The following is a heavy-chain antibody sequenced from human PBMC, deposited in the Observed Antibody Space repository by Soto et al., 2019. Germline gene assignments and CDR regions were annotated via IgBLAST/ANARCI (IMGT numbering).Heavy chain of an antibody. CDR2: VSTSGRST. CDR1: GFIFSEST. CDR3: VKQAHGLDGVAFDY. J-gene: IGHJ4*02. D-gene: IGHD2-15*01. Sequence: PGGSLRLSCSASGFIFSESTIYWVRQVPGKGLEAISAVSTSGRSTYYADSVKDRFTISRDNSKNTPFLQMGSLRPEDTAIYYCVKQAHGLDGVAFDYWGQGTQVTVSS. V-gene: IGHV3-64D*06.